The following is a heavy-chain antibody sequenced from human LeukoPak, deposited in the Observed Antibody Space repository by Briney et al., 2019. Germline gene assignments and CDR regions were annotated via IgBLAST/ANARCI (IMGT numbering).Heavy chain of an antibody. D-gene: IGHD3-9*01. CDR1: GGSISSYY. J-gene: IGHJ6*03. V-gene: IGHV4-59*08. CDR3: ARSSPAAMPASLHFDWLFTHLGYYYYMDV. Sequence: KPSETLSLTCTVSGGSISSYYWSWIRQPPGKGLEWIGYIYYSGSTNYNPSLKSRVTISVDTSKNQFSLKLSSVTAADTAVYYCARSSPAAMPASLHFDWLFTHLGYYYYMDVWGKGTTVTISS. CDR2: IYYSGST.